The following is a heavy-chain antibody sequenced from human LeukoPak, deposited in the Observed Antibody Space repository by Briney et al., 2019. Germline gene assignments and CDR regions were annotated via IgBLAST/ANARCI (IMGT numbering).Heavy chain of an antibody. CDR2: ISYSGST. V-gene: IGHV4-30-4*08. Sequence: PSQTRSLTCTVSGGSISSGDYYWSWIRQPPGKGLEWIGYISYSGSTYYNPSLRSRITISVDTSKNQFSLRLTSVTAADTAVYYCARDLSGPNYYYYYMDVWGKGTTVTVSS. CDR3: ARDLSGPNYYYYYMDV. J-gene: IGHJ6*03. D-gene: IGHD3-3*01. CDR1: GGSISSGDYY.